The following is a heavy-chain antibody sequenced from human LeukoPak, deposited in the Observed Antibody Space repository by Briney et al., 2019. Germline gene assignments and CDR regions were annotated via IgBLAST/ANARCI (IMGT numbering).Heavy chain of an antibody. Sequence: SETLSLTCTVSGGSLTTHYWAWIQQPPGKGLAWIGFVSKTGNTNYNPSLKSRVTISVDTSKSTFSLRLSSLTAADAAVYFCARRGAPSKFYYFDSWGQGTLVTVSS. V-gene: IGHV4-59*08. D-gene: IGHD1-26*01. J-gene: IGHJ4*02. CDR1: GGSLTTHY. CDR3: ARRGAPSKFYYFDS. CDR2: VSKTGNT.